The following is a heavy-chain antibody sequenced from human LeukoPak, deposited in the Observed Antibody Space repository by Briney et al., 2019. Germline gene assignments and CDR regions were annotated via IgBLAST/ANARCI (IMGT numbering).Heavy chain of an antibody. CDR3: ARTRDIVVVVAATPKTYYYGMDV. V-gene: IGHV1-46*01. CDR2: INPSGGST. Sequence: ASVKVSCKASGYTFTSYYMHWVRQAPGQGLEWMGIINPSGGSTSYAQKFQGRVTMTRDTSTSTVYMEQSSLRSEDTAVYYCARTRDIVVVVAATPKTYYYGMDVWGQGTTVTVSS. J-gene: IGHJ6*02. D-gene: IGHD2-15*01. CDR1: GYTFTSYY.